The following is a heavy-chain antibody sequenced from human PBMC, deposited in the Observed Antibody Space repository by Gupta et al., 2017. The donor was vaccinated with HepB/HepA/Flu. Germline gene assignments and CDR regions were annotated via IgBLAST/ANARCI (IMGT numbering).Heavy chain of an antibody. D-gene: IGHD1-26*01. Sequence: QVQLQQWGAGLLKPSETLSLTCAVYGGSFSGYYWSWIRQPPGKGLEWIGEINHSGSTNYNPSHKSRVNISVDTAKNPFSLKLSSVTAADTAVYYCARGLVGANDYWGQGTLVTVSP. CDR1: GGSFSGYY. V-gene: IGHV4-34*01. CDR2: INHSGST. CDR3: ARGLVGANDY. J-gene: IGHJ4*02.